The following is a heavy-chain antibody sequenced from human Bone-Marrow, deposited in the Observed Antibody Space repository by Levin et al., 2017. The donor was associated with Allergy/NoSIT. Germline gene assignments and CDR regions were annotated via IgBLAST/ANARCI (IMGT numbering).Heavy chain of an antibody. J-gene: IGHJ3*02. CDR2: IYYSGST. CDR3: ARHSDSSSWHDAFDI. CDR1: GGSISSSSYY. D-gene: IGHD6-13*01. Sequence: SETLSLTCTVSGGSISSSSYYWGWIRQPPGKGLEWLGSIYYSGSTYYNPSLKSRVTISVDTSKNQFSLKLSSVTAADTAVYYCARHSDSSSWHDAFDIWGQGTMVTVSS. V-gene: IGHV4-39*01.